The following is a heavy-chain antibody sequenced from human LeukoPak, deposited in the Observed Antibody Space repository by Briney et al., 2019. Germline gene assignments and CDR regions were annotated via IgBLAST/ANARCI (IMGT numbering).Heavy chain of an antibody. CDR2: ISSSSYTI. CDR3: ARDSEGGYDWTTTNDY. Sequence: PGGSLRLSCAASGFTFSNYSMTWVRQAPGKGLEWVSYISSSSYTIYYADSVKGRFTISRDNAKNSLYLQMNSLRAEDTAVYYCARDSEGGYDWTTTNDYWGQGTLVTVSS. V-gene: IGHV3-48*01. CDR1: GFTFSNYS. J-gene: IGHJ4*02. D-gene: IGHD5-12*01.